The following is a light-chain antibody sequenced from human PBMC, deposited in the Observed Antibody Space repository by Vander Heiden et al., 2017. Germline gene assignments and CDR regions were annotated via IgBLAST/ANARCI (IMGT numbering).Light chain of an antibody. CDR1: SSDGGGYNY. V-gene: IGLV2-8*01. CDR3: SSYAGSIPGV. Sequence: HSPLPHPPSPSRSPFPSGTRAGSGTSSDGGGYNYVSRYQKHPGKAPKLMIYEVSKRPSGVPDRFSGSKSGNTASLTVSGLQAEDEADYYCSSYAGSIPGVFGGGTKLTVL. CDR2: EVS. J-gene: IGLJ3*02.